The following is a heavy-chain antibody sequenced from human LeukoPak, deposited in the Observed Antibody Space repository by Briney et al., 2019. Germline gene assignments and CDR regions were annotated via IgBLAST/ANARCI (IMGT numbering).Heavy chain of an antibody. J-gene: IGHJ6*02. CDR3: ARIRLNCSSTSCYYYYYYYGMDV. CDR1: GGSFSGYY. Sequence: PSETLSLTCAVYGGSFSGYYWSWLRQPPGKGLEWIGEINHSGSTNYNPSLKSRVTISVDTSKNQFSLKLSSVTAADTAVYYCARIRLNCSSTSCYYYYYYYGMDVWGQGTTVTVSS. D-gene: IGHD2-2*01. CDR2: INHSGST. V-gene: IGHV4-34*01.